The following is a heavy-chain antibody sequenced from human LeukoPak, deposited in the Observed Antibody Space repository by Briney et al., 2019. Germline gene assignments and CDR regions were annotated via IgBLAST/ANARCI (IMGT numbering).Heavy chain of an antibody. J-gene: IGHJ4*02. V-gene: IGHV5-51*01. CDR2: INPVDSET. Sequence: KSGESLKISCKGSGYRFTDHWIAWVRQMPGKGLECMGIINPVDSETRYSPSFQGQVTISVDKSITTASLQWSSLRASDTAMYYCARQGSSTTSWQTIDYWGQGTLVSVSS. CDR3: ARQGSSTTSWQTIDY. CDR1: GYRFTDHW. D-gene: IGHD2-2*01.